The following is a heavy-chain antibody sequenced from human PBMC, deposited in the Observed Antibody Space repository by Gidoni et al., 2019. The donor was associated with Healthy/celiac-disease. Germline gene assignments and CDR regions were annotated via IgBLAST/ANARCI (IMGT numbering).Heavy chain of an antibody. J-gene: IGHJ6*02. Sequence: EVQLVESGGGWVKPGGSLRLSCAASGFTFSNAWMSWVRQAPGKGLEWVGLIKCKTDGGTTDYAAPVKGRFTISRDDSKNTLYLQMNSLKTEDTAVYYCTTGERGFVPRSSPTDVWGQGTTVTVSS. CDR1: GFTFSNAW. CDR3: TTGERGFVPRSSPTDV. D-gene: IGHD6-13*01. V-gene: IGHV3-15*01. CDR2: IKCKTDGGTT.